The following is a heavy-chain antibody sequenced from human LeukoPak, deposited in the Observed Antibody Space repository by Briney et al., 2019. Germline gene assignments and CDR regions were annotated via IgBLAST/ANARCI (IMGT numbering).Heavy chain of an antibody. Sequence: GESLKISCKGSGYSFTSYWIAWVRQMPGKGLEWMGIIYPGDSDTRYSPSFQGQVTISADKSISTAYLQWSSLKASDTAMYYCARVDTAMVLYYYYGMDVWGQGTTVTVSS. D-gene: IGHD5-18*01. CDR3: ARVDTAMVLYYYYGMDV. J-gene: IGHJ6*02. CDR2: IYPGDSDT. V-gene: IGHV5-51*01. CDR1: GYSFTSYW.